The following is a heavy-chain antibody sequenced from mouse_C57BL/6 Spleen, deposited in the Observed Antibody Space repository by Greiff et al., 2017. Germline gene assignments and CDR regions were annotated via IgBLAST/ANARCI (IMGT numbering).Heavy chain of an antibody. Sequence: QVQLQQPGAELVRPGTSVKLSCKASGYTFTSYWMHWVKQRPGQGLEWIGVIDPSDSYTNYNQKFKGKATLTVDTSSSTAYMQLSSLTSEDSAVYDCARRPRYAMDYWGQGTSVTVSS. CDR2: IDPSDSYT. CDR3: ARRPRYAMDY. CDR1: GYTFTSYW. J-gene: IGHJ4*01. V-gene: IGHV1-59*01.